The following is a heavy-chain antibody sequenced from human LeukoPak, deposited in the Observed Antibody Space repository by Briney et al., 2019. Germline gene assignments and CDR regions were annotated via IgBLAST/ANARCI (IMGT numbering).Heavy chain of an antibody. Sequence: GGSLRLACAASGFTFSSYAMSWVRQAPAKGLEWVSAISGSGGSTYYADSVKGRFTISRDNSKNTLYLQMNSLRAEDTAVYYCAKDRASSGYYYWFDPWGQGTLVTVSS. CDR1: GFTFSSYA. D-gene: IGHD3-22*01. J-gene: IGHJ5*02. V-gene: IGHV3-23*01. CDR3: AKDRASSGYYYWFDP. CDR2: ISGSGGST.